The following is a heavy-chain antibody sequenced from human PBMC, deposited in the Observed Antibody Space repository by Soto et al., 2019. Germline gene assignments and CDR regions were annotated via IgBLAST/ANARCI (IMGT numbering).Heavy chain of an antibody. J-gene: IGHJ6*02. Sequence: QVQLVQSGAEVKKPGSSVKVSCKASGGTFSSYTIAWVRQAPGQGLEWMGGIIPIFGTTNYAQKFQGRVTITPDKSMTTAYMELRSLRFEYTAIYWCASGVLVPRIYYYYEMDVWGQGTTVTVSS. CDR3: ASGVLVPRIYYYYEMDV. CDR1: GGTFSSYT. D-gene: IGHD5-12*01. V-gene: IGHV1-69*06. CDR2: IIPIFGTT.